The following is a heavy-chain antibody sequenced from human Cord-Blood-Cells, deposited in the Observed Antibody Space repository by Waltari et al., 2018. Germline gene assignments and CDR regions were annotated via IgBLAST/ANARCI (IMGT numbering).Heavy chain of an antibody. J-gene: IGHJ4*02. CDR2: INPNSGGT. D-gene: IGHD6-13*01. CDR1: GDTFTGHS. Sequence: QVQLVQSGAEVKKPGASVKVSCTASGDTFTGHSMHWVRQAPGQGLEWMGRINPNSGGTNYAQKFQGRVTMTRDTSISTAYMELSRLRSDDTAVYYCARGRSKLGSPFDYWGQGTLVTVSS. V-gene: IGHV1-2*06. CDR3: ARGRSKLGSPFDY.